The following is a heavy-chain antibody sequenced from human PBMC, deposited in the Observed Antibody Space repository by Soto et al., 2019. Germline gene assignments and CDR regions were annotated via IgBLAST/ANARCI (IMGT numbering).Heavy chain of an antibody. D-gene: IGHD6-13*01. CDR2: IYPGDSDT. CDR1: GYSFTSYW. Sequence: GESLKISCKGSGYSFTSYWIGWVRQMPGKGLEWMGIIYPGDSDTRYSPSFQGQVTISADKSISTAYLQWSSLKASDTAMYYCARRAAAGIFNYYYGMDVWGQGTTVTVSS. J-gene: IGHJ6*02. CDR3: ARRAAAGIFNYYYGMDV. V-gene: IGHV5-51*01.